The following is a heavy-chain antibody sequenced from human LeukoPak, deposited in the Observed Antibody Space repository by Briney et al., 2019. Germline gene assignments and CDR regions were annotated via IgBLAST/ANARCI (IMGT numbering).Heavy chain of an antibody. Sequence: GGSLRLSCAASGFTFSNSAMSWVRQAPGKGLEWVANIKQDGSEKYYVDSVKGRFTISRDNAKNSLYLQMNSLRAEDTAVYYCARGFTISLLDYWGQGTLVTVSS. D-gene: IGHD3-9*01. CDR2: IKQDGSEK. CDR1: GFTFSNSA. CDR3: ARGFTISLLDY. V-gene: IGHV3-7*01. J-gene: IGHJ4*02.